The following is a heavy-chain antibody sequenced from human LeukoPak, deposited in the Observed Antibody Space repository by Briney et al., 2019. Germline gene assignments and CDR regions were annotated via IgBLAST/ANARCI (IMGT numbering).Heavy chain of an antibody. CDR2: INPNSGGT. CDR3: ARETGYYGSGSYWPYYYYYMDV. D-gene: IGHD3-10*01. J-gene: IGHJ6*03. CDR1: GYTFTGYY. Sequence: GASVKVSCKASGYTFTGYYMHWVRQAPGQGLEWMGWINPNSGGTNYAQKFQGRVTMTRDTSISTAYMELSRLRSDDTAAYYCARETGYYGSGSYWPYYYYYMDVWGKGTTVTVSS. V-gene: IGHV1-2*02.